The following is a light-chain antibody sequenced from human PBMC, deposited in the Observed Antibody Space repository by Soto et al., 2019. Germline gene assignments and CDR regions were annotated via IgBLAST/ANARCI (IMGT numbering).Light chain of an antibody. CDR1: SSNIGNSY. CDR3: GTWDSSLSAVV. Sequence: QSVLPQPPSVSAAPGQKVTISCSGSSSNIGNSYVSWYQQLPGTAPKVLIYETDKRPSGIPDRFSGSKSGTSATLGITGLQTGDEADYYCGTWDSSLSAVVFGGGTKSPS. J-gene: IGLJ2*01. V-gene: IGLV1-51*02. CDR2: ETD.